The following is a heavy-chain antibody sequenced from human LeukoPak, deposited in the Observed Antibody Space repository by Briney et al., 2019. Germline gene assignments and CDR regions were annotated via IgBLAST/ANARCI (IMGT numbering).Heavy chain of an antibody. CDR2: INPWGGST. CDR1: GYTFTSYG. V-gene: IGHV1-46*01. D-gene: IGHD3-22*01. CDR3: ARGHFYDSGGLSRFDY. Sequence: GASVKVSCKASGYTFTSYGISWVRQAPGQGLEWLGIINPWGGSTTYAQDFQGRVTFSRDTSTSTIYMELSNLRSQDTAVYYCARGHFYDSGGLSRFDYWGQGTLVTVSS. J-gene: IGHJ4*02.